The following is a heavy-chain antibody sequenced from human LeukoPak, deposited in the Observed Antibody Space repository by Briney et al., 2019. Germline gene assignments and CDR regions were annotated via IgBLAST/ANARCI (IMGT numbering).Heavy chain of an antibody. Sequence: GGSLRLSCAASGFTFSSYWMSWVRQAPGKGLEWVAFIRYDGSNKYYADPVKGRFTISRDNSKNTLYLQMNSLRAEDTAVYYCAKDLLSIAARPGSLDVWGKGTTVTVSS. D-gene: IGHD6-6*01. J-gene: IGHJ6*04. V-gene: IGHV3-30*02. CDR1: GFTFSSYW. CDR3: AKDLLSIAARPGSLDV. CDR2: IRYDGSNK.